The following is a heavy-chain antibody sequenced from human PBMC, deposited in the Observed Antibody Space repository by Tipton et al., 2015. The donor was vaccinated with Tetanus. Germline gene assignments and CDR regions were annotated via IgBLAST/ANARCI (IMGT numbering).Heavy chain of an antibody. D-gene: IGHD3-3*01. CDR2: IYPGDSDT. Sequence: QLVQSGAEVKKPGESLKISCNCSGYSFATYWIAWVRQMPGKGLEWMGIIYPGDSDTRYSPSFQGHVTMSADKSINTAYLQWGSLTASDTAIYYCARRRSAVLSGGYHWYFDLWGRGTMVTVSS. CDR3: ARRRSAVLSGGYHWYFDL. J-gene: IGHJ2*01. V-gene: IGHV5-51*01. CDR1: GYSFATYW.